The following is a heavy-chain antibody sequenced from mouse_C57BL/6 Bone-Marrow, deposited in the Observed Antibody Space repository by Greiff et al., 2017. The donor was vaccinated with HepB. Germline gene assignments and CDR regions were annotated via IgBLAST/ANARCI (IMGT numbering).Heavy chain of an antibody. CDR1: GFSLTSYA. CDR2: IWTGGGT. D-gene: IGHD1-1*01. J-gene: IGHJ1*03. V-gene: IGHV2-9-1*01. Sequence: QVQLQQSGPGLVAPSQSLSITCTVSGFSLTSYAISWVRQPPGKGLEWLGVIWTGGGTNYNSAHKSRLSISKDNSKSQVFLKMNSLQTDDTARYYCARNSPYYYGRYYGHWYFDVWGTGTTVTVSS. CDR3: ARNSPYYYGRYYGHWYFDV.